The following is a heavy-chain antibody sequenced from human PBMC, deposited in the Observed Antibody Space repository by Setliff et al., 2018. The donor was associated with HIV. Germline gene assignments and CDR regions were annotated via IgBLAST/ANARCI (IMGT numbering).Heavy chain of an antibody. Sequence: PSETLSLTCTVSGGSISSSSYYWGWIRQPPGKGLEWIGSIAYTGSGYYNSSLKSRVTISVDTSRNECSLKLTSVTAADTAVYYCAREVRWELPQGFDHWGQGSQVTVSS. J-gene: IGHJ4*02. CDR3: AREVRWELPQGFDH. D-gene: IGHD1-26*01. CDR2: IAYTGSG. CDR1: GGSISSSSYY. V-gene: IGHV4-39*07.